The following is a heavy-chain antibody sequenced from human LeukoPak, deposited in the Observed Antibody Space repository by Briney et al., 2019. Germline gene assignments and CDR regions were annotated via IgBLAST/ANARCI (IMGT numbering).Heavy chain of an antibody. CDR2: IRGSGGST. CDR1: GFTFSSYA. Sequence: GGSLRLSCAASGFTFSSYAMSWVRQAPGKALAWVSAIRGSGGSTYYADSVKGRFTISRDNSKNTLYLQMNSLRAEDTAVYYCAKDGTGYYYDSSGYYLNYWGQGTLVTVSS. V-gene: IGHV3-23*01. D-gene: IGHD3-22*01. J-gene: IGHJ4*02. CDR3: AKDGTGYYYDSSGYYLNY.